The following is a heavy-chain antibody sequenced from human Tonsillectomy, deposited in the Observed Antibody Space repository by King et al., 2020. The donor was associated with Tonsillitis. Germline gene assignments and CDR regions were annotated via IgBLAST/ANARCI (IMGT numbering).Heavy chain of an antibody. J-gene: IGHJ5*02. V-gene: IGHV3-23*04. CDR2: IGGSGGGT. CDR3: ARDVAAAAEHNWFDP. CDR1: GFTFSSYA. D-gene: IGHD6-13*01. Sequence: VQLVESGGGLVQPGGSLRLSCAASGFTFSSYAMSWVRQAPGEGLEWVSAIGGSGGGTYYADSVKGRFTISRDNSKNTLYLQMNSLRAEDTAVYYCARDVAAAAEHNWFDPWGQGTLVTVSS.